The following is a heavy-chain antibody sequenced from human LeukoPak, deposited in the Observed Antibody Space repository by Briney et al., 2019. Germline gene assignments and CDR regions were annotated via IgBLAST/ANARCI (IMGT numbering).Heavy chain of an antibody. J-gene: IGHJ4*02. CDR2: ISGDGGST. CDR1: GFTFDDYA. V-gene: IGHV3-43*02. CDR3: ARASGYSGYDPFDY. Sequence: HSGGSLRLSCAASGFTFDDYAMHWVRQAPGKGLEWVSLISGDGGSTYYADSVKGRFTISRDNSKNTLYLQMNTLRAEDTAVYYCARASGYSGYDPFDYWGQGTLVTVSS. D-gene: IGHD5-12*01.